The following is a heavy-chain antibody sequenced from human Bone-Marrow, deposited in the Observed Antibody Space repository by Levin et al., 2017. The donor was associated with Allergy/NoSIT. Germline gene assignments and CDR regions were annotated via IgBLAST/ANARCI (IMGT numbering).Heavy chain of an antibody. CDR3: ARDFGAYSGYGTFDY. J-gene: IGHJ4*02. CDR2: IWYDGSNK. Sequence: GGSLRLSCAASGFTFSSYGMHWVRQAPGKGLEWVAVIWYDGSNKYYADSVKGRFTISRDNSNNTLYLQMNSLRAEDTAVYYGARDFGAYSGYGTFDYWGQGTLVTVSS. CDR1: GFTFSSYG. D-gene: IGHD5-12*01. V-gene: IGHV3-33*01.